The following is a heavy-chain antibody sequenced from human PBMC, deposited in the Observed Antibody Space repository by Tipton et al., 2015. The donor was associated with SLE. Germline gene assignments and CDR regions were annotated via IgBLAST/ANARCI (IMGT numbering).Heavy chain of an antibody. CDR2: VFRSGRT. Sequence: TLSLTCSVSGVSITSDYWWNWVRQSPGKGLEWIGEEEVFRSGRTNYNPSLKSRVTISVDTSKNQFSLKLNSVAAGDTAVYYCARQGTTRSPFDYWGQGTLVTVSS. CDR3: ARQGTTRSPFDY. CDR1: GVSITSDYW. V-gene: IGHV4-4*02. D-gene: IGHD1-14*01. J-gene: IGHJ4*02.